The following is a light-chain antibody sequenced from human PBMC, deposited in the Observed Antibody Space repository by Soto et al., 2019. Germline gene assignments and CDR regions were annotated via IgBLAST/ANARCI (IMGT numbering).Light chain of an antibody. CDR2: DAS. CDR3: QQRTNWPPWT. J-gene: IGKJ1*01. Sequence: EIVLTKSQGTLSLSPGERATLSCRSSQSVTTYLAWYQQKPGQAPRLLIYDASNRAAGIPARFSGSGSGTDFTLTISSLQPEDFAVYYCQQRTNWPPWTFGQGTKVDIK. V-gene: IGKV3-11*01. CDR1: QSVTTY.